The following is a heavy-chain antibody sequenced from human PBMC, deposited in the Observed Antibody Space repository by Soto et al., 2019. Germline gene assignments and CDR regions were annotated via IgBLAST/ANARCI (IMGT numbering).Heavy chain of an antibody. V-gene: IGHV1-2*04. D-gene: IGHD2-8*01. J-gene: IGHJ4*02. Sequence: QVQVVQSGAEVKKPGASVKVSCKASGYTFTGYYIHWVRQAPGQGLEWMGWINPNSGATNYAQKFQGWVTMTRDTSISTAYMELSRLRSDDTAVYYCARDLGYCTNDICYNTYYFDYWGQGTLVTVSS. CDR3: ARDLGYCTNDICYNTYYFDY. CDR1: GYTFTGYY. CDR2: INPNSGAT.